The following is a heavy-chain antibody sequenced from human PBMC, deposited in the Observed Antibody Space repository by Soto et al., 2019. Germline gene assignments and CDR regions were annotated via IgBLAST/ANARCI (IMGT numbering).Heavy chain of an antibody. CDR3: ARRSSSGYGMDV. CDR1: GFTFSSYD. D-gene: IGHD6-13*01. V-gene: IGHV3-13*01. CDR2: IGTAGDT. J-gene: IGHJ6*02. Sequence: GESLKISCAASGFTFSSYDMHWVRQATGKGLEWVSAIGTAGDTYYPGSVKGRFTISRENAKNSLYLQMNSLRAEDTAVYYCARRSSSGYGMDVWGQGTTVTVSS.